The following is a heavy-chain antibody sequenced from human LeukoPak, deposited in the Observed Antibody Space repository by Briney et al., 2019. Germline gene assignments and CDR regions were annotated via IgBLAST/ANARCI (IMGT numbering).Heavy chain of an antibody. CDR3: VKGTQWVVVPITLDV. CDR2: IGGSTGNT. D-gene: IGHD2-2*01. CDR1: GFTFNNYA. J-gene: IGHJ6*02. V-gene: IGHV3-23*01. Sequence: GGSLRLSCAASGFTFNNYAMTWVRQAPGKGLEWVSVIGGSTGNTYYADSVKGRFTISRDNSKNTLYLQMSGLRAEDTAVYYCVKGTQWVVVPITLDVWGQGTTVTVSS.